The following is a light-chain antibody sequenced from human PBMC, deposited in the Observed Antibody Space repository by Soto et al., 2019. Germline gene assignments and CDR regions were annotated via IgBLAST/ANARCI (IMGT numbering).Light chain of an antibody. CDR2: GAS. CDR1: QSINSD. V-gene: IGKV3-15*01. CDR3: QHYYSWPWT. Sequence: EIVMTQSSATLSVSPGERVILSCRASQSINSDLAWYQQKPGQAPRFLIYGASTRATGIPARFSGSGSGTQFTLTISSLQSEDSALYYCQHYYSWPWTLGQGTKVDIK. J-gene: IGKJ1*01.